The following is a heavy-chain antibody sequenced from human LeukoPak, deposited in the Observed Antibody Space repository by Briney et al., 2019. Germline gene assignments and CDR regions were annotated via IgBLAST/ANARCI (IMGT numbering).Heavy chain of an antibody. CDR3: ARGKDGDIVVVPAAEY. D-gene: IGHD2-2*01. CDR2: INPDSGVT. Sequence: ASVKVSCKASGYTFTGYYIHWVRQAPGQGLEWMGWINPDSGVTNYAQKFQGRVTMTRDTSISTAYMELSRLRSDDTAVYYCARGKDGDIVVVPAAEYWGQGTLVTVSS. J-gene: IGHJ4*02. V-gene: IGHV1-2*02. CDR1: GYTFTGYY.